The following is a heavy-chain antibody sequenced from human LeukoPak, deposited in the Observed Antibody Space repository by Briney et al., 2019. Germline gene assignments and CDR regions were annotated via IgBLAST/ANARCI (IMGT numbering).Heavy chain of an antibody. CDR1: GGSISSGGYS. V-gene: IGHV4-31*03. D-gene: IGHD2-2*01. CDR3: AREDCSSTSCPNWFDP. CDR2: IYYSGST. J-gene: IGHJ5*02. Sequence: PSQTLSLTCTVSGGSISSGGYSWSWIRQHPGKGLEWIGYIYYSGSTYYNPSLKSRVTISVDTSKNQFSLKLSSVTAADTAVYYCAREDCSSTSCPNWFDPWGQGTLVTVSS.